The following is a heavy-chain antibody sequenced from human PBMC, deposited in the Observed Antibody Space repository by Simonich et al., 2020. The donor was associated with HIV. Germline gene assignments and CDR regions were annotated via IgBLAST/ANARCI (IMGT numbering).Heavy chain of an antibody. V-gene: IGHV4-34*01. CDR1: GGSFSGYY. CDR3: ARLTAGGLGEYFQH. Sequence: QVQLQQWGAGLLKPAETLSLTCAVYGGSFSGYYWSWIRQPPGKGLAWSGEINHSGSPNYNPSLKSRVTISVDTSKNQFSLKLSSVTAADTAVYYCARLTAGGLGEYFQHWGQGTLVTVSS. J-gene: IGHJ1*01. D-gene: IGHD6-13*01. CDR2: INHSGSP.